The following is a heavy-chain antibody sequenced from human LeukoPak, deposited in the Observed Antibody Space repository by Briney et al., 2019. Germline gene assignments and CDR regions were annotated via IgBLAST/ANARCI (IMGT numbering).Heavy chain of an antibody. CDR2: ISSSSSYI. D-gene: IGHD5-24*01. Sequence: GGSLRLSCAASGFTFSSYSMNWVRQAPGKGLEWVSSISSSSSYIYYADSVKSRFTLSRDNAKNSLYLQMNSLRAEDTAVYYCAKRRDGYNDYWGQGTLVTVSS. CDR1: GFTFSSYS. CDR3: AKRRDGYNDY. J-gene: IGHJ4*02. V-gene: IGHV3-21*01.